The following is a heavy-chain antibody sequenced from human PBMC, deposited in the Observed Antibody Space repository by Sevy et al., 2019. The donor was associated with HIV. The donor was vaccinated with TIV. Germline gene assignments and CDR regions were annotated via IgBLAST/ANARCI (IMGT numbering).Heavy chain of an antibody. Sequence: ASVKVSCQASGYSFTGQYMHWVRQAPGQGLEWMGWINPNSGATNYAQEFQGTVTMTRDTSISTAYMELSGLKFDDTAVYYCARDHRFRGYSYGSFDYWGQGTLVTVSS. CDR1: GYSFTGQY. CDR3: ARDHRFRGYSYGSFDY. V-gene: IGHV1-2*02. D-gene: IGHD5-18*01. J-gene: IGHJ4*02. CDR2: INPNSGAT.